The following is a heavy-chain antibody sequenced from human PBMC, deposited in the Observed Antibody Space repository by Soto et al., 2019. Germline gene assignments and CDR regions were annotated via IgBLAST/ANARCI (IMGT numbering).Heavy chain of an antibody. CDR2: IIPIFVTA. V-gene: IGHV1-69*01. J-gene: IGHJ6*02. D-gene: IGHD6-13*01. Sequence: QVQLVQSGAEVKKPGSSVKVSCKASGGTFSSYAISWVRQAPGQGLEWMGGIIPIFVTANYAQKFQGRVTITADESTSTAYMELSSLRSEDTAVYYCARDHIAAAGTSIAYYYYGMDVWGQGTTVTVSS. CDR3: ARDHIAAAGTSIAYYYYGMDV. CDR1: GGTFSSYA.